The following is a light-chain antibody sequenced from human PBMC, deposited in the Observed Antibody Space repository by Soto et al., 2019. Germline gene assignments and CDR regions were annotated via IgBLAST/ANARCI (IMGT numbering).Light chain of an antibody. V-gene: IGKV1-5*03. CDR1: QSISNW. J-gene: IGKJ4*01. CDR2: KAS. CDR3: QQYYTYSSLT. Sequence: IQITQSPSTLCSSVGDRVAITCRSSQSISNWLAWYQQKPGKAPKLLIYKASSLESGVPSGFSGSGSGTEFTLTIRSLQPDDFATYYCQQYYTYSSLTFGGGTKVDI.